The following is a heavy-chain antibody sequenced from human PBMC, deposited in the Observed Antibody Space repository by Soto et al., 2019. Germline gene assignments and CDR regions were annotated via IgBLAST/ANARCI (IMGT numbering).Heavy chain of an antibody. D-gene: IGHD6-19*01. CDR1: GGSLSSSAYY. Sequence: SETLSLTCTVSGGSLSSSAYYWGWIRQPPGKRLEWIGSIYYTGSTYYNPSLKSRVTISIDTSKNQFSLKLNSVTAADTAVYYCARLTAGHGDYWGQGTLVT. J-gene: IGHJ4*02. V-gene: IGHV4-39*01. CDR3: ARLTAGHGDY. CDR2: IYYTGST.